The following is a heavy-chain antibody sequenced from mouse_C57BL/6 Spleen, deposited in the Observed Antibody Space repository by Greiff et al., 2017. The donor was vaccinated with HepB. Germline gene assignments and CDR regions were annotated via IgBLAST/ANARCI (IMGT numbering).Heavy chain of an antibody. CDR2: IDPSDSYT. D-gene: IGHD1-1*01. J-gene: IGHJ2*01. CDR1: GYTFTSYW. V-gene: IGHV1-69*01. Sequence: VQLQQPGAELVMPGASVKLSCKASGYTFTSYWMHWVKQSPGQGLEWIGEIDPSDSYTNYNQKFKGKSTLTVDKSSSTAYMQLSSLTSEDSAVYYCARKYYYGSSYLYYFDYWGQGTTLTVSS. CDR3: ARKYYYGSSYLYYFDY.